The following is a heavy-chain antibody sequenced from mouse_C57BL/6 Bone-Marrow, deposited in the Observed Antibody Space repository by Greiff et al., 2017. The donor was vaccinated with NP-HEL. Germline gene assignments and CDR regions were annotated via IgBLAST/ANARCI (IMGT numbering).Heavy chain of an antibody. Sequence: QVQLQQSGPGLVQPSQSLSITCTVSGFSLTSYGVHWVRQSPGKGLEWLGVIWRGGSTDYNAAFMSKLSITKDNSKSQVFFKMNSLQADDTAIYYCAISGITTVVPSYWYFDVWGTGTTVTVSS. J-gene: IGHJ1*03. CDR3: AISGITTVVPSYWYFDV. V-gene: IGHV2-5*01. D-gene: IGHD1-1*01. CDR1: GFSLTSYG. CDR2: IWRGGST.